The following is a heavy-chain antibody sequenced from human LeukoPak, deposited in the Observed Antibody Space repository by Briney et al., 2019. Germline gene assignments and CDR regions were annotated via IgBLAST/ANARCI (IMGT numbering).Heavy chain of an antibody. Sequence: GGSLRLSCAASGFTFRSYSMNWVRQAPGKGLEWVGRIKPKTDGETTEYAAPVKDRFSISRDDSKGMMYLQMNSLKTEDTAVYYCITPLPYSAQGGQGTLVTVSS. D-gene: IGHD2-21*01. V-gene: IGHV3-15*07. J-gene: IGHJ4*02. CDR3: ITPLPYSAQ. CDR2: IKPKTDGETT. CDR1: GFTFRSYS.